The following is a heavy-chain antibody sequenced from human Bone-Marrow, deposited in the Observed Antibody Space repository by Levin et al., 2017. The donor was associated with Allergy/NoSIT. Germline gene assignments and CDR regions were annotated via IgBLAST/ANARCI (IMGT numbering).Heavy chain of an antibody. Sequence: LSLTCAASGFPFSSYWVTWVRQAPGKGLEWVANIRHDGGEKYYVDSVKGRFTISIDNAKNSVSLQMNSLRVEDTAMYYCASGAVAGPGFDPWGQGTLVTVSS. V-gene: IGHV3-7*03. CDR2: IRHDGGEK. CDR3: ASGAVAGPGFDP. CDR1: GFPFSSYW. J-gene: IGHJ5*02. D-gene: IGHD6-19*01.